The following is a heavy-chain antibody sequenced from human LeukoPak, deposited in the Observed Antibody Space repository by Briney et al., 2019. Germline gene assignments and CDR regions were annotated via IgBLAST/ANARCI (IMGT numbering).Heavy chain of an antibody. J-gene: IGHJ3*02. CDR2: ISGSGVST. CDR3: ARRIAAAGTYIDAFDI. CDR1: GFTFSNYV. Sequence: GGSLRLSCAASGFTFSNYVMNWVRQAPGKGLEWVSSISGSGVSTFHADSVKGRFTISRDTSKNTLYLQMNSLRAEDTAVYYCARRIAAAGTYIDAFDIWGHGTMVTVSS. V-gene: IGHV3-23*01. D-gene: IGHD6-13*01.